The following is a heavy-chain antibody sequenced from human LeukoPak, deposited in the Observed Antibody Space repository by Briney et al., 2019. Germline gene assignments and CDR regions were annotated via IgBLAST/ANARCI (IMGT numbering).Heavy chain of an antibody. Sequence: SETLSLTCGVSGGSISNTNWWSWVRQPPGQGLEWIGEISLTGLTHYNPSLERRVTVSLDKSKNQLSLNLTSVTAADTAVYYCSRENGAFSPFGYWGQGTLVTVLS. J-gene: IGHJ4*02. CDR3: SRENGAFSPFGY. CDR1: GGSISNTNW. D-gene: IGHD2-8*01. V-gene: IGHV4-4*02. CDR2: ISLTGLT.